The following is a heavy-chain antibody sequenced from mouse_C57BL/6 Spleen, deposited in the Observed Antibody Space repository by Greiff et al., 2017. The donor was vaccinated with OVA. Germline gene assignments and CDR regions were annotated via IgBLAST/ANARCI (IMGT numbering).Heavy chain of an antibody. J-gene: IGHJ1*03. CDR3: ARSGYYDYDVGYFDV. CDR2: IYPGDGDT. D-gene: IGHD2-4*01. Sequence: QVQLQQSGPELVKPGASVKISCKASGYAFSSSWMNWVKQRPGKGLEWIGRIYPGDGDTNYNGKFKGKATLTADKSSSTAYMQLSSLTSEDSAVSFCARSGYYDYDVGYFDVWGTGTTVTVAS. V-gene: IGHV1-82*01. CDR1: GYAFSSSW.